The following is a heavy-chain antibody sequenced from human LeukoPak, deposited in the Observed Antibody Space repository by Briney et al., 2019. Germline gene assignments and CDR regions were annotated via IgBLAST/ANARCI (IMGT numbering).Heavy chain of an antibody. CDR1: GYFISSDYY. J-gene: IGHJ4*02. Sequence: PSETLSLTCTVSGYFISSDYYWGWIRQPPGKGLEWIGSIYHSGSTYYNPSLKSRLTISVDPSKNQFSLKLSSVTAAETAVYYCARAMFAGATSDYWGQGTLVTVSS. V-gene: IGHV4-38-2*02. D-gene: IGHD3-16*01. CDR3: ARAMFAGATSDY. CDR2: IYHSGST.